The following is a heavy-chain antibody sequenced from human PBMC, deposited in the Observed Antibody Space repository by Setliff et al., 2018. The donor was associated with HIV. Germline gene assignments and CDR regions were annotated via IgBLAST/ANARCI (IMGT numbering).Heavy chain of an antibody. CDR3: ARDYTTTFWEYNWFDL. J-gene: IGHJ5*02. CDR2: LYTGGDT. V-gene: IGHV3-53*01. Sequence: GGSLRLSCAASGFTVSSNYMTWVRQAPGKGLEWVSVLYTGGDTYYADSVKGRFTMSRDNSKNTVSLQMRSLSAEDTAVYYCARDYTTTFWEYNWFDLWGQGTLVTVSS. CDR1: GFTVSSNY. D-gene: IGHD3-3*01.